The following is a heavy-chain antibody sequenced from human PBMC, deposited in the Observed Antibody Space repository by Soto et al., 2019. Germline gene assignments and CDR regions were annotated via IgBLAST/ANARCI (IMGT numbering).Heavy chain of an antibody. CDR2: IYYSGST. V-gene: IGHV4-59*01. D-gene: IGHD2-15*01. CDR3: ARGGSSSHGNDY. CDR1: GGSIISYY. J-gene: IGHJ4*02. Sequence: SETLSLTCTVSGGSIISYYWSWIRQPPGKGLEWIGYIYYSGSTNYNPSLKSRVTISVDTSKNQFSLKLSSVTAADTAVYYCARGGSSSHGNDYWGQGTLVTVSS.